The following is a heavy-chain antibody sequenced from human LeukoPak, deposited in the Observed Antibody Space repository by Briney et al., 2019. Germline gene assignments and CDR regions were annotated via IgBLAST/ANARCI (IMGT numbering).Heavy chain of an antibody. J-gene: IGHJ5*02. V-gene: IGHV4-30-2*01. Sequence: SQTLSLTCAVSGGSISSGGYSWSWIRQPPGKGLEWIGYIHHSGSTYYNPSLKSRVTISVDRSKNQFSLKLSSVTAADTAVYYCARVYGSGRRSGGNWFDPWGQGTLVTVSS. CDR2: IHHSGST. D-gene: IGHD3-10*01. CDR1: GGSISSGGYS. CDR3: ARVYGSGRRSGGNWFDP.